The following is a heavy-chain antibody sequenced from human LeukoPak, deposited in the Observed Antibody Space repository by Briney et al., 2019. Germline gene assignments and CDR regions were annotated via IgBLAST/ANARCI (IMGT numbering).Heavy chain of an antibody. CDR2: IIPIFGTA. D-gene: IGHD3-22*01. V-gene: IGHV1-69*05. J-gene: IGHJ6*03. CDR1: GGTFSSYA. CDR3: ARVGYYYDSKGPGGYYYYYMDV. Sequence: SVKVSCKASGGTFSSYAISWVRQAPGQGLEWMGGIIPIFGTAHYAQKFQGRVTITTDESTSTAYMELSSLRSEDTAVYYCARVGYYYDSKGPGGYYYYYMDVWGKGTTVTVSS.